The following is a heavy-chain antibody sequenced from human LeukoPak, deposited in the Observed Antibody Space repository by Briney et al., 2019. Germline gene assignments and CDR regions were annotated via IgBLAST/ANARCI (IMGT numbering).Heavy chain of an antibody. J-gene: IGHJ4*02. D-gene: IGHD2-15*01. Sequence: PSETLSLTCTVSGYSISSGYYWGWIRQPPGKGLEWIGSIYHSGSTNYNPSLKSRVTISVDKSKNQFSLKLSSVTAADTAVYYCARAPYCSGGSCYYFDYWGQGTLVTVSS. CDR2: IYHSGST. CDR1: GYSISSGYY. V-gene: IGHV4-38-2*02. CDR3: ARAPYCSGGSCYYFDY.